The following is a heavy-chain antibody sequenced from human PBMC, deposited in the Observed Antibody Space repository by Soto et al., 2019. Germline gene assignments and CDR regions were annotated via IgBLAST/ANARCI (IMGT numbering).Heavy chain of an antibody. CDR1: GYTFTSYA. CDR2: INAGNGNT. Sequence: QVQLVQSGAEVKKPGASVKVSCKASGYTFTSYAMHWVRQAPGQRLEWMGWINAGNGNTKYSQKFQGRVTITRDTSASTADMELSSLSSEDTAVYYCATQMGEGYFDYWGQGTLVTVSS. J-gene: IGHJ4*02. D-gene: IGHD3-16*01. V-gene: IGHV1-3*01. CDR3: ATQMGEGYFDY.